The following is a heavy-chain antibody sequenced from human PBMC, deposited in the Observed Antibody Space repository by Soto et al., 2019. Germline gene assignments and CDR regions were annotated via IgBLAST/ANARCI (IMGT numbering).Heavy chain of an antibody. Sequence: GGSLRLSCEVSGFSFGSYALSWVRQAPGKGLEWVSTISGSDGKTFYADSVKGRFSISRDTSQSTLYLQMNSLRADDTAIYYCARWSYLDYWGQGTRVTVSS. D-gene: IGHD3-3*01. CDR2: ISGSDGKT. V-gene: IGHV3-23*01. CDR1: GFSFGSYA. CDR3: ARWSYLDY. J-gene: IGHJ4*02.